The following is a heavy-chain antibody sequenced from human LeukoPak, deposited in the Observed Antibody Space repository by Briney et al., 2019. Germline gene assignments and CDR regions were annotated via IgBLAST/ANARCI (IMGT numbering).Heavy chain of an antibody. J-gene: IGHJ4*02. CDR2: ISYDATNK. D-gene: IGHD2/OR15-2a*01. V-gene: IGHV3-30*18. Sequence: GRSLRLSCPAAGFTLASSDMHWVRQAPGKGLEWVAVISYDATNKYYADSVKGRFTLSIDNSKNTLYLQTNTLRDEDTAVYYCSKASSHCFHYLWFWGQGTLVTVSS. CDR3: SKASSHCFHYLWF. CDR1: GFTLASSD.